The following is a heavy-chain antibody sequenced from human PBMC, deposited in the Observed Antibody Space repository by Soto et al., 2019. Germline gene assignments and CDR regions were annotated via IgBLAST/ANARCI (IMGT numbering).Heavy chain of an antibody. CDR2: IIPIFGTA. CDR3: ARGRITMVRGVTAPSWYYGMDV. V-gene: IGHV1-69*13. D-gene: IGHD3-10*01. J-gene: IGHJ6*02. Sequence: GASVKVSCKASGGTFSSYAISWVRQAPGQGLEWMGGIIPIFGTANYAQKFQGRVTITADESTSTAYVELSSLRSEDTAVYYCARGRITMVRGVTAPSWYYGMDVWGQGTTVTVSS. CDR1: GGTFSSYA.